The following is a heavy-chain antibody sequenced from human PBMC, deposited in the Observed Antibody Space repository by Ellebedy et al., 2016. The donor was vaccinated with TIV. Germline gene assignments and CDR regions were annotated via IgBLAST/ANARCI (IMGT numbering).Heavy chain of an antibody. J-gene: IGHJ6*02. CDR1: GATLTEVS. V-gene: IGHV1-24*01. CDR2: LDVEDGEA. Sequence: ASVKVSCKVSGATLTEVSMHWVRLAPGKGLEWMGGLDVEDGEAIYAQKFQGRVTMTEDTSTDTVYMELSSLRSEDTALYYCASLYGMDVWGQGTTETVSS. CDR3: ASLYGMDV.